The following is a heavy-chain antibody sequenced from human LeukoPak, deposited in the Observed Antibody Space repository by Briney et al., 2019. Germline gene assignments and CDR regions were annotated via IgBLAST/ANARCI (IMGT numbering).Heavy chain of an antibody. V-gene: IGHV1-2*06. CDR2: IDPNSGGT. J-gene: IGHJ4*02. D-gene: IGHD2-15*01. CDR3: ARGICCSGGSCYRFFDY. Sequence: GASVKVSCKASGYTFTGYYMHWVRQAPGQGLEWIGRIDPNSGGTNYAQKFQGRVTMTRDTSISTAYMELSRLRSDDTAVYYCARGICCSGGSCYRFFDYWGQGTLVTVSS. CDR1: GYTFTGYY.